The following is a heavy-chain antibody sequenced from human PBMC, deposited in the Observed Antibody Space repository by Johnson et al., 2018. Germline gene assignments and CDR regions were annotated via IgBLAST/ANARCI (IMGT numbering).Heavy chain of an antibody. CDR3: ARVLGRGYYYGMDV. Sequence: QVQLVQSGAEVKKXGASVKVSCKASGYTFTSYDINWVRQATGQGLEWMGWMNPNSGNPGYAQKFQGRVTMPRNTSLSTAYMETSSLKSEDTAGYYWARVLGRGYYYGMDVWGQGTTVTVSS. D-gene: IGHD1-26*01. V-gene: IGHV1-8*01. J-gene: IGHJ6*02. CDR2: MNPNSGNP. CDR1: GYTFTSYD.